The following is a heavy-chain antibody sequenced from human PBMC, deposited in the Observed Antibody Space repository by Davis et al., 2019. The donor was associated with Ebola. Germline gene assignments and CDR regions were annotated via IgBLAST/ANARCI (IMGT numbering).Heavy chain of an antibody. CDR1: GYSFTSYW. Sequence: KVSCKGSGYSFTSYWISWVRQMPGKGLEWMGRIDPSDSYINYSPSFQGHVTISADKSISTAYLQWSSLKASDTAIYYCARHPRDCSSTSCYEGWFDPWGQGTLVTVSS. V-gene: IGHV5-10-1*01. CDR2: IDPSDSYI. J-gene: IGHJ5*02. D-gene: IGHD2-2*01. CDR3: ARHPRDCSSTSCYEGWFDP.